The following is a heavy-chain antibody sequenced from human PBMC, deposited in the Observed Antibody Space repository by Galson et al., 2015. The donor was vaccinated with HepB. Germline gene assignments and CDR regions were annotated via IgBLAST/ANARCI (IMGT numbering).Heavy chain of an antibody. D-gene: IGHD2-2*01. Sequence: SVKVSCKASGYTFTSNAMHWVRQAPGQRLEWLGWINAGNGNTKFSEKFQGRVTITRDTSASRAYMELSSLRSEDTALYYCARDLSTSPKYYYGMDVWGQGTTVTVSS. V-gene: IGHV1-3*01. J-gene: IGHJ6*02. CDR3: ARDLSTSPKYYYGMDV. CDR1: GYTFTSNA. CDR2: INAGNGNT.